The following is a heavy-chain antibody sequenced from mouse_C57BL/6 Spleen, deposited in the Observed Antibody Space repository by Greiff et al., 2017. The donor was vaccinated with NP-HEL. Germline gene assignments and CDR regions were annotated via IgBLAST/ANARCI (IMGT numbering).Heavy chain of an antibody. D-gene: IGHD1-1*01. CDR3: ARSGTTVAPVDY. Sequence: QVQLQQPGAELVKPGASVKLSCKASGYTFTSYWMHWVKQRPGQGLEWIGMIHPNSGSTNYNEKFKSKATLTVDKSSSTAYMQLSSLTSEDSAVYYCARSGTTVAPVDYWGQGTTLTVSS. J-gene: IGHJ2*01. CDR1: GYTFTSYW. CDR2: IHPNSGST. V-gene: IGHV1-64*01.